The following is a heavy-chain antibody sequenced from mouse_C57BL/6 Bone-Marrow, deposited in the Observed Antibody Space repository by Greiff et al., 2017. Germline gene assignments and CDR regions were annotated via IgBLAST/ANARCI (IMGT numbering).Heavy chain of an antibody. Sequence: QVQLQQSGAELVRPGASVTLSCKASGYTFTDYEMHWVKQTPVHGLEWIGAIDPETGGTAYNQKFKGKAILTADKSSSTAYMQLSSLTSEDSAVYYCARNLGYFDVWGTGTTVTVSS. CDR1: GYTFTDYE. V-gene: IGHV1-15*01. CDR3: ARNLGYFDV. J-gene: IGHJ1*03. CDR2: IDPETGGT.